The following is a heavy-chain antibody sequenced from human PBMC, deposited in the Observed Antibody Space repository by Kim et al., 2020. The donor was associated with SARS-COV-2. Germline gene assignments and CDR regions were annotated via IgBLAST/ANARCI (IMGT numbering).Heavy chain of an antibody. CDR2: IYYSGST. J-gene: IGHJ6*02. V-gene: IGHV4-31*03. CDR1: GGSISSGGYY. CDR3: ARAVRSGAYYYGMDV. D-gene: IGHD4-17*01. Sequence: SETLSLTCTVSGGSISSGGYYWSWIRQHPGKGLEWIGYIYYSGSTYYNPSLKSRVTISVDTSKNQFSLKLSSVTAADTAVYYCARAVRSGAYYYGMDVWGQGTTVTVSS.